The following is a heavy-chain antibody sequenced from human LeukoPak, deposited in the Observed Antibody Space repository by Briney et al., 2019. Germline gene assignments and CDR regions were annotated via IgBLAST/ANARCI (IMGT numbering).Heavy chain of an antibody. D-gene: IGHD3-3*01. J-gene: IGHJ4*02. CDR2: ISAYNGNT. Sequence: ASVKVSCKASGYTFTSYGISWVRQAPGQGLEWMGWISAYNGNTNYAQKLQGRVTMTTDTSTSTAYMELRSLRSDDTAVYYCARDQRMDDFWSGSYDYWGQGTLVTVSS. CDR1: GYTFTSYG. CDR3: ARDQRMDDFWSGSYDY. V-gene: IGHV1-18*01.